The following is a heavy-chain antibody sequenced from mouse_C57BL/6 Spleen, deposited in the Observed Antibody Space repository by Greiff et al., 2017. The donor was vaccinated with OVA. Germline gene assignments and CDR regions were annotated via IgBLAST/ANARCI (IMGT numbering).Heavy chain of an antibody. D-gene: IGHD2-4*01. CDR1: GFTFSSYA. CDR3: ARNYYEDYAMDY. J-gene: IGHJ4*01. Sequence: EVKLMESGGGLVKPGGSLKLSCADSGFTFSSYAMSWVRQTPEKRLEWVATISDGGSYTYYPDNVKGRFTISRDNAKNNLYLQMSHLKSEDTAMYYCARNYYEDYAMDYWGQGTSVTVSS. V-gene: IGHV5-4*03. CDR2: ISDGGSYT.